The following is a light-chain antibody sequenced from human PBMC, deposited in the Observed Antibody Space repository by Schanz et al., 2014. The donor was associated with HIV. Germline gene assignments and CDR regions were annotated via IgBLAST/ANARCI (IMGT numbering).Light chain of an antibody. CDR1: SSDIGGYNV. CDR3: SSYTSSSTWV. J-gene: IGLJ3*02. CDR2: DVT. V-gene: IGLV2-14*03. Sequence: QSVLTQPASVSGAPGQSITLSCTGTSSDIGGYNVVSWYQQHPDKAPKLIIYDVTTRPSGVSNRFSGSKSGNTASLTISGLQSEDEADYYCSSYTSSSTWVFGGGTKLTVL.